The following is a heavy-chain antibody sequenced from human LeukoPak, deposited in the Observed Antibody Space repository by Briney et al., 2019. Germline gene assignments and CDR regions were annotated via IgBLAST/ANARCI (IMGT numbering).Heavy chain of an antibody. V-gene: IGHV3-48*01. J-gene: IGHJ4*02. D-gene: IGHD6-6*01. CDR3: AKERHTAALVFDY. CDR2: ISSSSSTI. CDR1: GFTFSSYS. Sequence: GGSLRLSCAASGFTFSSYSMNWVRQAPGKGLEWVSYISSSSSTIYYADSVKGRFTISRDNAKNSLYLQMNSLRAEDTAVYYCAKERHTAALVFDYWGQGTLVTVSS.